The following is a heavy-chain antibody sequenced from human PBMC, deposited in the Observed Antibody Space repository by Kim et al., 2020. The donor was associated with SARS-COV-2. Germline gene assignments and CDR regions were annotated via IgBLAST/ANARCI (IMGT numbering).Heavy chain of an antibody. CDR3: SRDQVVPAATYNCFYP. D-gene: IGHD2-2*01. J-gene: IGHJ5*02. CDR2: INPSGGST. Sequence: ASVKVSCKASGYTFPSYYMHWVRQAPGQGLEWMGIINPSGGSTSYAQQFQGRVTMNRDTSTSTVYMELSSLISEKTAVYYRSRDQVVPAATYNCFYPLGQ. V-gene: IGHV1-46*01. CDR1: GYTFPSYY.